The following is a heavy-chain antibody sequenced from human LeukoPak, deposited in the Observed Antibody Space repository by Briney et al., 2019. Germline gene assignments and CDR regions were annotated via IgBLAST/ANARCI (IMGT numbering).Heavy chain of an antibody. J-gene: IGHJ4*02. V-gene: IGHV4-4*02. Sequence: GSLRLSCAVSGGSINSYNWWHWVRQSPEKGLEWIGEIFYTGSTYYNPSLQGRATLSIDESRNQFSLKLTSVTAADTAVYYCAREISVIGGVSLDSWGQGTLVTVSS. CDR1: GGSINSYNW. D-gene: IGHD2-21*01. CDR3: AREISVIGGVSLDS. CDR2: IFYTGST.